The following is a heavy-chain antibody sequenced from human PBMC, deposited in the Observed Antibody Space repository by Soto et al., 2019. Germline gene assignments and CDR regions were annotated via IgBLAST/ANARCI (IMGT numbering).Heavy chain of an antibody. D-gene: IGHD5-12*01. CDR2: INSRGSTI. Sequence: GGSLRLSCGASGFTFSSYEMNWVRQAPLKGLEWVSFINSRGSTIYYADSVRGRFTISRDNAKNLLFLQMNSLRAEDTAVYYCARSNGYDGNSIDYWGQGTLVTVSS. CDR1: GFTFSSYE. CDR3: ARSNGYDGNSIDY. V-gene: IGHV3-48*03. J-gene: IGHJ4*02.